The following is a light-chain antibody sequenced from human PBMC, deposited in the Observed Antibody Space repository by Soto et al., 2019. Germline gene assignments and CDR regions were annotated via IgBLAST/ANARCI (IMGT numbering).Light chain of an antibody. Sequence: QSALTQPASVSGSPGQSITISCTGTSSDVGGYNYVSWYQQHPGKAPKLMIYEVSNRPSGVSNRFSGSKSGNTASLTISGLQAEDEADYYSSSYTSSSTHVFGNGTKVTVL. CDR3: SSYTSSSTHV. CDR2: EVS. V-gene: IGLV2-14*01. J-gene: IGLJ1*01. CDR1: SSDVGGYNY.